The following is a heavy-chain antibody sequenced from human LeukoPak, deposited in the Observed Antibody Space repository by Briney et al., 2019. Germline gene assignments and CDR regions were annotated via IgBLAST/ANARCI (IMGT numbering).Heavy chain of an antibody. CDR2: ISSSSTYI. CDR3: AKQGIAAAANWFDP. CDR1: GFTFSSYT. D-gene: IGHD6-13*01. Sequence: GGSLRLSCAASGFTFSSYTMNWVRQAPGKGLEWVSSISSSSTYIYYADSVKGRFTISRDNAKNSLYLQMNSLRVEDTAVYYCAKQGIAAAANWFDPWGQGTLVTVSS. J-gene: IGHJ5*02. V-gene: IGHV3-21*01.